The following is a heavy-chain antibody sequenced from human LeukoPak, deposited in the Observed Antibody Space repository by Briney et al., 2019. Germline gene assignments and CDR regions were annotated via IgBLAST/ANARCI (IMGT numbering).Heavy chain of an antibody. V-gene: IGHV1-18*01. D-gene: IGHD2-15*01. CDR2: ISTYNGNT. Sequence: ASVKVSCKASGYTFTSYGISWVRQAPGQGLEWMGWISTYNGNTNYAQEFQGRVTMTTDTSTSTAYMELSSLRSEDTAVYYCARVGAYCSSSSCPYYFDFWGQGTLVTVSS. CDR1: GYTFTSYG. CDR3: ARVGAYCSSSSCPYYFDF. J-gene: IGHJ4*02.